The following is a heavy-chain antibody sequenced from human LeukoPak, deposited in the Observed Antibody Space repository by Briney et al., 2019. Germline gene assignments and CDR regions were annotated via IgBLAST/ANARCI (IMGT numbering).Heavy chain of an antibody. CDR3: ARESMIVVGAHDY. Sequence: GGSLRLSCAASGFTFSSYEMNWVRQAPGKGLEWVSYISSSGSTIYYADSVKGRFTISRDNAKNSLYLQMNSLRAEDTAVYYCARESMIVVGAHDYWGQGTLVTVPS. V-gene: IGHV3-48*03. CDR2: ISSSGSTI. CDR1: GFTFSSYE. D-gene: IGHD3-22*01. J-gene: IGHJ4*02.